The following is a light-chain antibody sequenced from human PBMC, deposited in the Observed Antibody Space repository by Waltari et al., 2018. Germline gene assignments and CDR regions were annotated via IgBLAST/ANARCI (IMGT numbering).Light chain of an antibody. V-gene: IGKV3-20*01. CDR3: QQYGKSPWT. CDR1: QTVIVNY. J-gene: IGKJ1*01. CDR2: DAS. Sequence: EIVLTQSPGTLSLSPGERATLSCRASQTVIVNYLAWFRQRPGQAPRLLVYDASRRATGIPDRFSGSGSGTDFTLTISRLEPEDFAVYYCQQYGKSPWTFGQGTKVEIK.